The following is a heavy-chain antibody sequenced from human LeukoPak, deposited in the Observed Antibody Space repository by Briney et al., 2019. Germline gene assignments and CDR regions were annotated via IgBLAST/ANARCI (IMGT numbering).Heavy chain of an antibody. Sequence: PGGSLRLSCAASGFIFNNYAMNWVRQAPGKGLEWLSMISPSGADMYYADSVKGRFTISRDTSTNTLYLQMNSLRAEDTAVYYCAKSLEGDRLLLRFLEWLLLIWFDPWGQGTLVTVSS. CDR2: ISPSGADM. CDR3: AKSLEGDRLLLRFLEWLLLIWFDP. J-gene: IGHJ5*02. D-gene: IGHD3-3*01. CDR1: GFIFNNYA. V-gene: IGHV3-23*01.